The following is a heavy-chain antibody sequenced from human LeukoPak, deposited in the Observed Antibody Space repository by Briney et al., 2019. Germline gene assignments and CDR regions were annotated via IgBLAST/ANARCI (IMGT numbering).Heavy chain of an antibody. Sequence: GGSLRLSCAAYGFAFSNAWMSWVRQAPGKGLEWVGRIKSKTDGGTTDYAAPVKGRFTISRDDSKNTLYLQMNSLKAEDTAVYYCTTDLMVRGVIPAPFDYWGQGTLVTVSS. J-gene: IGHJ4*02. CDR2: IKSKTDGGTT. D-gene: IGHD3-10*01. CDR3: TTDLMVRGVIPAPFDY. V-gene: IGHV3-15*01. CDR1: GFAFSNAW.